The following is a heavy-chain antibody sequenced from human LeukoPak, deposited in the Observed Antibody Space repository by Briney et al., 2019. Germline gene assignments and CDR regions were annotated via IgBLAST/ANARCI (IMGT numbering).Heavy chain of an antibody. CDR1: GYTFTSYN. CDR3: ARGRNIAVAGTRWFDP. J-gene: IGHJ5*02. CDR2: INPNSGGT. Sequence: ASVKLSCNASGYTFTSYNMHWVRQVPGQALEWMGWINPNSGGTNYAQKFQGRVTVTRDTSISTAYMELSRLRSDDTAVYYCARGRNIAVAGTRWFDPWGQGTLVTVSS. V-gene: IGHV1-2*02. D-gene: IGHD6-19*01.